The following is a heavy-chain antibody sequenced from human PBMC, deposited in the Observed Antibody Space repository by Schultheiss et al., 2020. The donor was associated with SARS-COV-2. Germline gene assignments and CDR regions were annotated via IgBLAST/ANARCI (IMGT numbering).Heavy chain of an antibody. Sequence: SETLSLTCTVSGGSISSGGYYWSWIRQHPGKGLEWIGYIYYSGSTNYNPSLKSRVTISVDTSKNQFSLKLSSVTAADTAVYYCASAYCSSTSCYAFDYWGQGTLVTVSS. CDR2: IYYSGST. V-gene: IGHV4-61*08. D-gene: IGHD2-2*01. CDR1: GGSISSGGYY. CDR3: ASAYCSSTSCYAFDY. J-gene: IGHJ4*02.